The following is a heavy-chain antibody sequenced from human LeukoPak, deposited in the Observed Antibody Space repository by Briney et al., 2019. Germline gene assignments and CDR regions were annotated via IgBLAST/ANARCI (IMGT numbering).Heavy chain of an antibody. CDR3: ARANGWRYCSSTSCLVPFDY. Sequence: GGSLRLSCSASGFTFDNYYMNWVRQAPGKGLEWVSGINWNGGSTGYADSVKGRFTISRDNAKNSLYLQMNSLRAEDTALYHCARANGWRYCSSTSCLVPFDYWGQGTLVTVSS. J-gene: IGHJ4*02. V-gene: IGHV3-20*01. CDR1: GFTFDNYY. CDR2: INWNGGST. D-gene: IGHD2-2*01.